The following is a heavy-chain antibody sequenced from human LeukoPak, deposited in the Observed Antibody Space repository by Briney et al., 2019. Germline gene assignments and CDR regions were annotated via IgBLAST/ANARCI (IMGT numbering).Heavy chain of an antibody. V-gene: IGHV4-34*01. D-gene: IGHD5-12*01. J-gene: IGHJ3*02. CDR3: ARRLVANRGCRAFDI. CDR1: GGSFSGYY. Sequence: PSETLSLTCAVYGGSFSGYYWSWIRQPPGKGLEWIGEINHSGSTNYNPSLKSRVTISVDTSKNQFSLKLSSVTAADTAVYYCARRLVANRGCRAFDIWGQGTMATGSS. CDR2: INHSGST.